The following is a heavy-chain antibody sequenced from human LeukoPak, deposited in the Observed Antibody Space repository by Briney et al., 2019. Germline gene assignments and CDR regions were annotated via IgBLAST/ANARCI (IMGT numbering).Heavy chain of an antibody. D-gene: IGHD3-10*01. CDR3: TGNYYGSGSYADFDY. V-gene: IGHV3-73*01. Sequence: GGSLRLSCAASGFTFSGSALHWVRQASGKGLEWVGRIRSTANGYATAYAASVKGNFTISREESKNTAYLQMDSLKTEDTAVYYCTGNYYGSGSYADFDYWGQGTLVTVSS. CDR1: GFTFSGSA. J-gene: IGHJ4*02. CDR2: IRSTANGYAT.